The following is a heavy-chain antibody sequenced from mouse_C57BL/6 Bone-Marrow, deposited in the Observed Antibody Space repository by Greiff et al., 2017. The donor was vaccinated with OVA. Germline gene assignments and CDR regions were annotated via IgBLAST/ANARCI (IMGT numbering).Heavy chain of an antibody. CDR3: ARESSSYYFDY. CDR2: INYDGSST. J-gene: IGHJ2*01. V-gene: IGHV5-16*01. Sequence: EVKLVESEGGLVQPGSSMKLSCTASGFTFSDYYMAWVRQVPEKGLEWVANINYDGSSTYYLDSLKSRFIISGDNAKNILYLQMSSLKSEDTATYYCARESSSYYFDYWGQGTTLTVSS. D-gene: IGHD1-1*01. CDR1: GFTFSDYY.